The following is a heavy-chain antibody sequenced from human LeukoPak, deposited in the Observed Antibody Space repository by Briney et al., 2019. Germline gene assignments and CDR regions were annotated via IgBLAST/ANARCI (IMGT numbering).Heavy chain of an antibody. CDR1: GGSISNYF. CDR3: ARYPGSAEYRHYCYMDV. Sequence: SETLSLTCTISGGSISNYFWSWIRQPPGKGLESIGYNSGSSNYNPSLKSRVTISVDTSKNQFSLKLSSVTAADTAVYYCARYPGSAEYRHYCYMDVWGKGTTVTVSS. J-gene: IGHJ6*03. CDR2: NSGSS. D-gene: IGHD2-15*01. V-gene: IGHV4-59*01.